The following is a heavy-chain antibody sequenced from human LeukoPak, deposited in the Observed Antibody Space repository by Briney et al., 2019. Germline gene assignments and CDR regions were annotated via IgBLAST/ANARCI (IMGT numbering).Heavy chain of an antibody. CDR3: ARAWGMTYYDILTGYWDYFDC. CDR1: GYTFTSYG. Sequence: ASVKVSCKASGYTFTSYGISWVRQAPGQGLEWMGWISAYNGNTNYAQKLQGRVTMTTDTSTSTAYMELRSLRSDDTAVYYCARAWGMTYYDILTGYWDYFDCWGQGTLVTVSS. J-gene: IGHJ4*02. V-gene: IGHV1-18*01. D-gene: IGHD3-9*01. CDR2: ISAYNGNT.